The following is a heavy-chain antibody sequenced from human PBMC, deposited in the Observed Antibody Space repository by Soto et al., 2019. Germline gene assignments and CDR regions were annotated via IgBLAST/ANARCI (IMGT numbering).Heavy chain of an antibody. CDR3: ARHRHPRGTVGATSPLDP. V-gene: IGHV3-53*01. CDR1: GFSVSSNY. CDR2: HYSGGST. J-gene: IGHJ5*02. Sequence: GGSLRLSCAISGFSVSSNYLSWVRQAPGRGLEWVSVHYSGGSTYYADSVQGRFTISRDKSNNTLYLQMRRVRAEDTAVYFCARHRHPRGTVGATSPLDPWGQGTQVTVSS. D-gene: IGHD1-26*01.